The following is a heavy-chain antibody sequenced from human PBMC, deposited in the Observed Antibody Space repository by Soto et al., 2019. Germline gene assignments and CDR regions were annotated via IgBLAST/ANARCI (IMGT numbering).Heavy chain of an antibody. J-gene: IGHJ4*02. V-gene: IGHV3-11*01. CDR2: ISNSGSSI. CDR3: ARSTTNFDY. D-gene: IGHD4-17*01. CDR1: GFTFSDYY. Sequence: PGGSLRLSCAASGFTFSDYYMSWIRQAPGKGLEWVAYISNSGSSIYYADSVKGRFTISRDNAKSSLYLQMNSLRVEDTAVYYCARSTTNFDYWGQGALVTVSS.